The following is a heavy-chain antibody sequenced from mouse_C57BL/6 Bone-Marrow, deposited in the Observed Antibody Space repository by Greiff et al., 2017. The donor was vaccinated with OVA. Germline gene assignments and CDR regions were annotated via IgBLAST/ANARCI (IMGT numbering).Heavy chain of an antibody. D-gene: IGHD6-1*01. V-gene: IGHV5-17*01. CDR2: ISSGSSTI. CDR3: ASSHYFDY. Sequence: EVMLVESGGGLVKPGGSLKLSCAASRFTFSDYGMHWVRQAPEKGLEWVAYISSGSSTIYYADTVKGRFTISRDNAKNTLFLQMTSLRSEDTAMYYCASSHYFDYWGQGTTLTVSS. CDR1: RFTFSDYG. J-gene: IGHJ2*01.